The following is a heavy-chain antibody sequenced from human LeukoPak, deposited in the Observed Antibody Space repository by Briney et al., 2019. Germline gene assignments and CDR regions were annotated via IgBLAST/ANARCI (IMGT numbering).Heavy chain of an antibody. V-gene: IGHV3-23*01. D-gene: IGHD2-15*01. CDR3: VVSLRYCSGGSCYGLYFDY. CDR2: ISGSGGST. CDR1: GFTFSSYA. J-gene: IGHJ4*02. Sequence: GGSLRLSCAASGFTFSSYAMSWVRQAPGKGLEWVSAISGSGGSTYYADSVKGRFTISRDNSKNTLYLQMNSLRAEDTAVYYCVVSLRYCSGGSCYGLYFDYWGQGTLVTVSS.